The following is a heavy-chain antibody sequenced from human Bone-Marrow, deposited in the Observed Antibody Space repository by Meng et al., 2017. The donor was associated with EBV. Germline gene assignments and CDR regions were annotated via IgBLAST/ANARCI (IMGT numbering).Heavy chain of an antibody. V-gene: IGHV4-61*01. CDR2: IYDGGTT. CDR3: AKSSSSTPGVVDS. D-gene: IGHD6-6*01. Sequence: VHLRGSCPGRVKPSDTLSLTSHSSGASRMGGPFPWSWIRQPPGKELEWIGYIYDGGTTIYNPSLKSRVTIFLDTSRNQFSLGLRSVTTADTAVYYCAKSSSSTPGVVDSWGQGTLVTVSS. J-gene: IGHJ4*02. CDR1: GASRMGGPFP.